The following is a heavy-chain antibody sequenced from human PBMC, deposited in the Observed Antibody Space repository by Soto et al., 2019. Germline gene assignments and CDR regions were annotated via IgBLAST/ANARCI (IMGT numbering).Heavy chain of an antibody. V-gene: IGHV4-59*01. CDR2: ISSSGNT. CDR3: ARAPMVLTRSYFDS. Sequence: PSETLSLTCTVSDGSISDFCWSWIRQPPGKGLEWIGYISSSGNTNYNPSLKSRVSISVDTSKTQFSLNLTSVTAADTAVYYCARAPMVLTRSYFDSWGQGTPVTVSS. J-gene: IGHJ4*02. CDR1: DGSISDFC. D-gene: IGHD2-8*01.